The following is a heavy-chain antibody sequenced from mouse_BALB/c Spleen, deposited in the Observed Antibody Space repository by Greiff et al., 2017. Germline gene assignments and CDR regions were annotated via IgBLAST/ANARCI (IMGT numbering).Heavy chain of an antibody. J-gene: IGHJ3*01. CDR1: GFTFSSYT. CDR3: TREGGNYVFAY. V-gene: IGHV5-6-4*01. CDR2: ISSGGSYT. D-gene: IGHD2-1*01. Sequence: EVKLMESGGGLVKPGGSLTLSCAASGFTFSSYTMSWVRQTPEKRLEWVATISSGGSYTYYPDSVKGRFTISRDNAKNTLYLQMSSLKSEDTAMYYCTREGGNYVFAYWGQGTLVTVSA.